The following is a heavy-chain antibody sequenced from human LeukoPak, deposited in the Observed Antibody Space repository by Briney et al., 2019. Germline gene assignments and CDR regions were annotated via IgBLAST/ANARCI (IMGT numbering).Heavy chain of an antibody. CDR1: GFTFSSYA. D-gene: IGHD2-2*01. V-gene: IGHV3-30-3*01. Sequence: GGSLRLSCAASGFTFSSYAMHWVRQAPGKGLEWVAVISYDGSNKYYADSVKGRFTISRDNSKNTLYLQMNSLRAEDTAVYYCAGSSAAWGQGTLVTVSS. CDR2: ISYDGSNK. J-gene: IGHJ4*02. CDR3: AGSSAA.